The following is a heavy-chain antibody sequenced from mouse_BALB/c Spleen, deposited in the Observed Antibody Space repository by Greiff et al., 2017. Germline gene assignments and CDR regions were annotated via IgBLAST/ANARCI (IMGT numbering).Heavy chain of an antibody. Sequence: EVQRVESGGGLVKPGGSLKLSCAASGFTFSDYYMYWVRQTPEKRLEWVATISDGGSYTYYPDSVKGRFTISRDNAKNNLYLQMSSLKSEDTAMYYCARDQEGNPWFAYWGQGTLVTVSA. CDR2: ISDGGSYT. V-gene: IGHV5-4*02. CDR3: ARDQEGNPWFAY. D-gene: IGHD2-1*01. CDR1: GFTFSDYY. J-gene: IGHJ3*01.